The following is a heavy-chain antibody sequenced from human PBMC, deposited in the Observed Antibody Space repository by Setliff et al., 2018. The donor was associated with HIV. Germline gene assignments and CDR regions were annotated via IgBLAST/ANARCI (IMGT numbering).Heavy chain of an antibody. CDR2: IYTTGST. V-gene: IGHV4-61*02. D-gene: IGHD3-22*01. Sequence: SETLSLTCTVSGGSIGSGIHYWSWVRQPAGKGLEYIGRIYTTGSTRYNPSLESRVTISADTSRNHFSLRLGSVTAADTAVYYCARLWAYYDSSGRTAFDIWGQGTMVTVS. CDR3: ARLWAYYDSSGRTAFDI. J-gene: IGHJ3*02. CDR1: GGSIGSGIHY.